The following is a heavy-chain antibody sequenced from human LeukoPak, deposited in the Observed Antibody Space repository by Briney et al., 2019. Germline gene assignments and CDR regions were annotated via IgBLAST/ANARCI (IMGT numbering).Heavy chain of an antibody. D-gene: IGHD1-14*01. CDR1: GGFISSSSYY. CDR3: ARETPESLFDY. CDR2: IYHSGNT. V-gene: IGHV4-39*07. J-gene: IGHJ4*02. Sequence: SETLSLTCTVSGGFISSSSYYWGWIRQPPGKGLEWIGSIYHSGNTNYNPSLKSRVTIAVDTSKNQFSLRLSSVTAADTAMYYCARETPESLFDYWGQGIQVTVSS.